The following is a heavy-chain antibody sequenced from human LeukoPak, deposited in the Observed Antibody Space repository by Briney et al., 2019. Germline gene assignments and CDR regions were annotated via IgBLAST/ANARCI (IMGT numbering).Heavy chain of an antibody. CDR1: GYTFTGYY. CDR2: INPNSGGT. D-gene: IGHD3-9*01. J-gene: IGHJ4*02. V-gene: IGHV1-2*06. CDR3: ARARALRYFDWLLPRLDY. Sequence: ASVKVSCKASGYTFTGYYMHWVRQAPGQGLEWMGRINPNSGGTNYAQKFQGRVTMTRDTSISTAYMELSRLRSDDTAVYYCARARALRYFDWLLPRLDYWGQGTLVTVSS.